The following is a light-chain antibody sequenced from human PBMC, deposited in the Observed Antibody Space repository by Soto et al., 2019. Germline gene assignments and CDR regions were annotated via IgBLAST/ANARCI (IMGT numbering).Light chain of an antibody. CDR1: QGISSW. CDR3: QQANSFPYT. Sequence: TQSPATLSLSPGERATLSCRASQGISSWLAWYQQKPGRAPKLLIYVASSLQSGVPSRFSGSGSGTDFTLTISSLQPEDFGTYYCQQANSFPYTFGQGTKLEIK. V-gene: IGKV1-12*01. CDR2: VAS. J-gene: IGKJ2*01.